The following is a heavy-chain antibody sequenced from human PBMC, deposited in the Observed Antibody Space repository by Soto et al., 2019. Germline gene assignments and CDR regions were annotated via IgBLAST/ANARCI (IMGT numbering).Heavy chain of an antibody. D-gene: IGHD1-1*01. CDR3: AANWNFGLNF. CDR2: ISSSLGHT. CDR1: GFDFSDFH. Sequence: GSLRLSCVASGFDFSDFHISWVRQAPGKGLEWISYISSSLGHTDYAESVKGRFTISRDNAKSSVFLEMSDLRSDDTAGYYCAANWNFGLNFWGQGTLVTVSS. J-gene: IGHJ4*02. V-gene: IGHV3-11*03.